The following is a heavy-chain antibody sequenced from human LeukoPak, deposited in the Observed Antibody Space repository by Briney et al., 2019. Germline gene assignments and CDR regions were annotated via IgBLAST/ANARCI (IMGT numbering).Heavy chain of an antibody. V-gene: IGHV1-69*13. J-gene: IGHJ4*02. CDR1: GGTFSSYA. CDR2: IIPIFGTA. CDR3: ARDYDFWSGYYKGFNY. Sequence: GASVKVSCKASGGTFSSYAISWVRQAPGQGLEWMGGIIPIFGTANYAQKFQGRVTITADESTSTAYMELSSLRSEDTAVYYCARDYDFWSGYYKGFNYWGQGTLVTVSS. D-gene: IGHD3-3*01.